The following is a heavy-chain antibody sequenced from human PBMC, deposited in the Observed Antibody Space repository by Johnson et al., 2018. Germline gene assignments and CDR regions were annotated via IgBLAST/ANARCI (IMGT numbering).Heavy chain of an antibody. CDR1: RYTFTSSD. D-gene: IGHD6-19*01. Sequence: QVRLVESGAEVKEPGASVTVCCEASRYTFTSSDICWVRPATGQGLEWMGCLNPKSGDTVYAQKFQGGVTMTRNTTISTADMELSSLTSEDTAVYYCARVKKASYGWYYFDDWGQGTLVTVSA. CDR3: ARVKKASYGWYYFDD. J-gene: IGHJ4*02. V-gene: IGHV1-8*01. CDR2: LNPKSGDT.